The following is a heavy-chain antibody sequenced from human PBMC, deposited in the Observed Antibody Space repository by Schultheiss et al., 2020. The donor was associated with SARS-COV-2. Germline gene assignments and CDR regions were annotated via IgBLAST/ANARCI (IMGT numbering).Heavy chain of an antibody. J-gene: IGHJ3*02. D-gene: IGHD3-22*01. V-gene: IGHV4-34*01. CDR1: GGSFSGYY. CDR3: ARDYYDSGYAFDI. Sequence: SETLSLTCTVYGGSFSGYYWSWIRQPPGKGLEWIGEINHSGSTNYNPSLKSRVTISVDTSENQFSLKVSSVTAADTAVYYCARDYYDSGYAFDIWGQGTMVTVSS. CDR2: INHSGST.